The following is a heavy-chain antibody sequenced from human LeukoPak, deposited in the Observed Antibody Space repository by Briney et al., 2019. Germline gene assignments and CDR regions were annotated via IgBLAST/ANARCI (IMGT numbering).Heavy chain of an antibody. CDR3: ARDRYCSGGSCHLNGLGY. V-gene: IGHV1-69*01. CDR1: GGTFSSYA. D-gene: IGHD2-15*01. J-gene: IGHJ4*02. Sequence: ASVKVSCKASGGTFSSYAISWVRQAPGQGLEWMGGIIPIFGTANYAQKFQGRVTITADESTSTAYMELSSLRSEDTAVYYCARDRYCSGGSCHLNGLGYWGQGTLVTVSS. CDR2: IIPIFGTA.